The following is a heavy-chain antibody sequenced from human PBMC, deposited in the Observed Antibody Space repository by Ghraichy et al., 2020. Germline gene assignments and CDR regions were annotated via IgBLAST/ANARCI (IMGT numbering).Heavy chain of an antibody. D-gene: IGHD2-21*02. J-gene: IGHJ5*02. CDR3: ARLFVVVTAITS. CDR1: GGSISSSSYY. V-gene: IGHV4-39*01. Sequence: SQTLSLTCTVSGGSISSSSYYWGWIRQPPGKGLEWIGSIYYSGSTYYNPSLKSRVTISVDTSKNQLSLKLSSVTAADTAVYYCARLFVVVTAITSWGQGTLVTVSS. CDR2: IYYSGST.